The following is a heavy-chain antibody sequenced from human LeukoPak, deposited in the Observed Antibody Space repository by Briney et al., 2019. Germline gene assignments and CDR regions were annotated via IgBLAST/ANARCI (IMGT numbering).Heavy chain of an antibody. J-gene: IGHJ5*02. CDR1: GGTFSSYA. CDR3: ARVSQRYYDSGNWFDP. V-gene: IGHV1-69*13. CDR2: IIPIFGTA. Sequence: ASVKVSCKASGGTFSSYAISWGRQAPGQGLEGRGGIIPIFGTANYAQKFQGRVTITADESTSTAYMELSSLRSEDTAVYYCARVSQRYYDSGNWFDPWGQGTLVTVSS. D-gene: IGHD3-22*01.